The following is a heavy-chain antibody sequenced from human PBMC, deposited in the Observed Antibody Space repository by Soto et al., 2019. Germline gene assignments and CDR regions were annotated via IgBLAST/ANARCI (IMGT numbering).Heavy chain of an antibody. CDR1: GGTFSSYA. J-gene: IGHJ3*02. CDR3: ARDFRDGSGVDI. V-gene: IGHV1-69*01. CDR2: IIPIFGTA. D-gene: IGHD2-8*01. Sequence: QVQLVQSGAEVKKPGSSVKVSCKASGGTFSSYAISWVRQAPGQGLEWMGGIIPIFGTAKYSQKFQGRVTITADESTSTAYMELSSLRSEDTAVYYCARDFRDGSGVDIWGQGTMVTVSS.